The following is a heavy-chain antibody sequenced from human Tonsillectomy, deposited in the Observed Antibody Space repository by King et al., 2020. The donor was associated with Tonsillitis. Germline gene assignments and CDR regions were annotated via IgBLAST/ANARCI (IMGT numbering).Heavy chain of an antibody. CDR1: GYSFTSHL. CDR2: IDPYDSDA. J-gene: IGHJ3*01. D-gene: IGHD3-10*01. Sequence: VQLVESGAVVKRPGEPLKISCTGTGYSFTSHLIAWVRQVPGKGLEWMGIIDPYDSDAKYSPSFEGQVIFSVDRAVSTAYLQWNSLKTSDTAMYFCAIPPTKSGKDLSGAFGLWGRGTKLTVSS. CDR3: AIPPTKSGKDLSGAFGL. V-gene: IGHV5-51*01.